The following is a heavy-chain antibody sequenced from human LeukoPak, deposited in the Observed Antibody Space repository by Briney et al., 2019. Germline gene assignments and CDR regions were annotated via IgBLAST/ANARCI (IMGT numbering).Heavy chain of an antibody. CDR2: ISYDGSNK. CDR1: GFTFSSYA. Sequence: GGSLRLSCAASGFTFSSYAMHWVRQAPGKGLEWVAVISYDGSNKYYADSVKGRFTISRDNSKNTLYPQMNSLRAEDTAVYYCARGRYDFWSGYYASVYYYGMDVWGQGTTVTVSS. V-gene: IGHV3-30*04. CDR3: ARGRYDFWSGYYASVYYYGMDV. J-gene: IGHJ6*02. D-gene: IGHD3-3*01.